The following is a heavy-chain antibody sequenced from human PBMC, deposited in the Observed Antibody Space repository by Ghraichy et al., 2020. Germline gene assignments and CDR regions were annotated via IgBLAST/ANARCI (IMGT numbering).Heavy chain of an antibody. D-gene: IGHD2-15*01. Sequence: GESLNISCKGSGYSFTSSWIGWVRQMPGKGLEWMGIIYPGDSDTRYSPSFQGQVTISADKSISTAYLQWSSLRASDTAMYYCARRGYCSGGSCPIFDYWGQGTLVTVSS. CDR2: IYPGDSDT. V-gene: IGHV5-51*01. CDR1: GYSFTSSW. CDR3: ARRGYCSGGSCPIFDY. J-gene: IGHJ4*02.